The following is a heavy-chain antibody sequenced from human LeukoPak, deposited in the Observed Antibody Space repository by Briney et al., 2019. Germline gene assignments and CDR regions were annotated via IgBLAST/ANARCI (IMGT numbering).Heavy chain of an antibody. CDR3: ARIRCGHTTTVCYNH. CDR1: GVSFNDYY. Sequence: SETLSLTCAVSGVSFNDYYWSWIRQSPGKGLEWIGEISHSEGTKYNPSLKSRVTISVDMSENHFPLKLTSVTAADTAVYYCARIRCGHTTTVCYNHWGLGTLVTVSS. J-gene: IGHJ4*02. V-gene: IGHV4-34*01. CDR2: ISHSEGT. D-gene: IGHD2-8*01.